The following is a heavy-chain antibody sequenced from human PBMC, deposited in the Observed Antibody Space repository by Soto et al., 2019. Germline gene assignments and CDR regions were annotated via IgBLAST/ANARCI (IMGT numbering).Heavy chain of an antibody. CDR1: GCTFINYG. CDR2: ISYDGSNK. CDR3: AKDWAVAASYYYMDV. Sequence: SIRLSCTAAGCTFINYGIHCIIQAPGKGLEWVAVISYDGSNKYYADSVKGRFTISRDNSKNTLYLQMNSLRAEDTAVYYCAKDWAVAASYYYMDVWGKGPMVTVSS. D-gene: IGHD2-15*01. V-gene: IGHV3-30*18. J-gene: IGHJ6*03.